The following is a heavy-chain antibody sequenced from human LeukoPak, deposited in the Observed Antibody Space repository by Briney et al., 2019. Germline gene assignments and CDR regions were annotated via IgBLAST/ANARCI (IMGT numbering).Heavy chain of an antibody. V-gene: IGHV1-2*02. Sequence: GASVKVSCKASGYTFTGYYMHWVRQAPGQGLEWMGWINPKSGGTNYAQKFQGRVTMTRDTSISTAYMEMSRLRSDDTAVYYCARDLTSVVVGNDAFDIWGQGTMVTVSS. CDR3: ARDLTSVVVGNDAFDI. D-gene: IGHD3-22*01. CDR1: GYTFTGYY. J-gene: IGHJ3*02. CDR2: INPKSGGT.